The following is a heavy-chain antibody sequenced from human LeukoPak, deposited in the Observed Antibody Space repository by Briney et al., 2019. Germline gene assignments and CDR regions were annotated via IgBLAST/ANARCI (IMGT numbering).Heavy chain of an antibody. J-gene: IGHJ5*02. D-gene: IGHD2-15*01. CDR1: GGSISSSSYY. V-gene: IGHV4-39*07. CDR2: IYYSGST. CDR3: ARDSGSKFDP. Sequence: SETLSLTCTVSGGSISSSSYYWGWIRQPPGKGLEWIGSIYYSGSTYYNPSLKSRVTISVDTSKNQFSLKLSSVTAADTAVYYCARDSGSKFDPWGQGTLVTVSS.